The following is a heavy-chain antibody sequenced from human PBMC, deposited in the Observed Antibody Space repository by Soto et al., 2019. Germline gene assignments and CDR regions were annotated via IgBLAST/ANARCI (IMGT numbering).Heavy chain of an antibody. CDR3: APKVLGATGYPY. J-gene: IGHJ4*02. CDR1: GFTFRTYS. Sequence: EVQLVESGGGLVQPGGSLRLFCAASGFTFRTYSMNWVRQAPGKGLEWVSYISETGSTMYYQDSVKGRFTISRDKVKNSLFLQMNCLRAEDTAVYDWAPKVLGATGYPYWGQGTLVAVAA. D-gene: IGHD3-10*01. CDR2: ISETGSTM. V-gene: IGHV3-48*01.